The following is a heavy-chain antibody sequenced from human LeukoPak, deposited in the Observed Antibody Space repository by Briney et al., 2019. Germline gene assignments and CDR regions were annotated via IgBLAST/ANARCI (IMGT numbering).Heavy chain of an antibody. J-gene: IGHJ6*03. D-gene: IGHD2-21*02. CDR1: GYTFTAYY. Sequence: ASMKVSCKASGYTFTAYYMHWVRQAPGQGLEWMGWINPNSGDTNYAQKFQGRVTMTRDTSISTAYMELSRLRSDDTAVYYCSRVLVVTAVMDVWGKGTTVTVSS. V-gene: IGHV1-2*02. CDR2: INPNSGDT. CDR3: SRVLVVTAVMDV.